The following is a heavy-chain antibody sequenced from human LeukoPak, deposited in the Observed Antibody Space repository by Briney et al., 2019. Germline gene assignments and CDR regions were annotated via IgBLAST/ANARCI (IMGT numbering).Heavy chain of an antibody. CDR2: ITASGDNT. J-gene: IGHJ4*02. Sequence: PGGSLRLSCAAPGFTFSSYAMGWVRQAPGKGLEWVSAITASGDNTYYADSVKGRLTISRDNSKNTLYLQMNSLRAEDTAVYYCAKGNGYSYGRYYFDYWGQGTLVTVSS. V-gene: IGHV3-23*01. D-gene: IGHD5-18*01. CDR1: GFTFSSYA. CDR3: AKGNGYSYGRYYFDY.